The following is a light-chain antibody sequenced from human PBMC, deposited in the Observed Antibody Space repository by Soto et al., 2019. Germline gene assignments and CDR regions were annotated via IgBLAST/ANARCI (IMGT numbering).Light chain of an antibody. CDR1: QSINKN. J-gene: IGKJ1*01. CDR2: SAS. CDR3: QQSYGSPRT. V-gene: IGKV1-39*01. Sequence: DIPMTQSPSSLSSSVGDRFAITCRASQSINKNLHWYQQKPGKAPKLLIYSASTLQTGVPSRFSGVGSGTDFTLTITSLQREDVATYYCQQSYGSPRTFGQGTKVDIK.